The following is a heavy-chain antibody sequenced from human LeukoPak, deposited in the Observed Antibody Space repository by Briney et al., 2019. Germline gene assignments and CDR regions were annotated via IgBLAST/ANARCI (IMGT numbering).Heavy chain of an antibody. V-gene: IGHV1-46*01. Sequence: GASVKVSCKASGYTFSSYYMHWVRQAPGQGLKWMAIINPSGGSTSYAQKFQGRVTMTRDTSASTVYMELYSLRSEDTAVYYCARGHSSGYYTGPLDYWGQGTLVTVSS. CDR2: INPSGGST. D-gene: IGHD3-22*01. J-gene: IGHJ4*02. CDR3: ARGHSSGYYTGPLDY. CDR1: GYTFSSYY.